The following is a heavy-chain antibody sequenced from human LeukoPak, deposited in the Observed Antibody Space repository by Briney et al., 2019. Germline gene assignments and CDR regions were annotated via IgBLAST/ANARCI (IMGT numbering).Heavy chain of an antibody. D-gene: IGHD5-24*01. CDR2: IYYSGST. CDR3: ARQERDGYYFDY. Sequence: SETLSLTCTVSGGSISSYYWSWIRRPPGKGLEWIGYIYYSGSTNYNPSLKSRVTISVDTSKNQFSLKLSSVTAADTAVYYCARQERDGYYFDYWGQGTLVTVSS. J-gene: IGHJ4*02. V-gene: IGHV4-59*08. CDR1: GGSISSYY.